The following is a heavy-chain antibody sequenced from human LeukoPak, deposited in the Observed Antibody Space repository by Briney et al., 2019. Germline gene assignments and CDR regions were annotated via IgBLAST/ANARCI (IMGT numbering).Heavy chain of an antibody. Sequence: GGSLRLSRAASGFTFSDYYMSWIRQAPGKGLEWVSYISSSGSTIYYADSVKGRFTISRDNAKNSLYLQMNSLRAEDTAVYYCAREGGASDAFAFDIWGQGTMVTVSS. CDR1: GFTFSDYY. CDR2: ISSSGSTI. CDR3: AREGGASDAFAFDI. V-gene: IGHV3-11*01. J-gene: IGHJ3*02. D-gene: IGHD1-26*01.